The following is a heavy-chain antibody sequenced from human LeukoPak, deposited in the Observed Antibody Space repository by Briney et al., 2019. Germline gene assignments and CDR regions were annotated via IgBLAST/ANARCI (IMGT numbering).Heavy chain of an antibody. CDR3: ARNDYYSNYYYYMDV. CDR2: IYHSGST. CDR1: GYSIRSGYY. D-gene: IGHD3-22*01. Sequence: KPSDTLSLTCTVSGYSIRSGYYWGWIRPPPGKGLEWIGRIYHSGSTYYNPSLKNRHTISVDTSKNQSSLKLSSVTAADTAVYYCARNDYYSNYYYYMDVWGKGTTVTVSS. J-gene: IGHJ6*03. V-gene: IGHV4-38-2*02.